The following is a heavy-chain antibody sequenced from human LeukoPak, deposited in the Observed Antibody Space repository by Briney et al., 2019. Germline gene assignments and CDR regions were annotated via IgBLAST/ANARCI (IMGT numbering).Heavy chain of an antibody. Sequence: GGSLRLSCAASGFTFSSYEMNWVRQAPGKGLEWVSYISSSGSTIYYADSVKGRFTNSRDNAKNTLYLQMNSLRAEDTAVYYCARVEDYYYDSSIDNFDYWGQGTLVTVSS. J-gene: IGHJ4*02. D-gene: IGHD3-22*01. CDR3: ARVEDYYYDSSIDNFDY. V-gene: IGHV3-48*03. CDR1: GFTFSSYE. CDR2: ISSSGSTI.